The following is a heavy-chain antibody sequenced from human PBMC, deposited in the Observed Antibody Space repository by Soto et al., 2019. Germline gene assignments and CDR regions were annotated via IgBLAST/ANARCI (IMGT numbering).Heavy chain of an antibody. V-gene: IGHV1-18*01. CDR3: ARDGERGGYHDY. CDR1: GHTFTSYG. CDR2: ISGYSGNT. J-gene: IGHJ4*02. Sequence: QVQLVQSGAEVKKPGASVKVSCEASGHTFTSYGISWVRQAPGQGLEWMGWISGYSGNTNYAQKFQGRVTMTTDTSTTTAYMELRSLRSDDTAVYYCARDGERGGYHDYWGQGTLVIVSS. D-gene: IGHD3-16*01.